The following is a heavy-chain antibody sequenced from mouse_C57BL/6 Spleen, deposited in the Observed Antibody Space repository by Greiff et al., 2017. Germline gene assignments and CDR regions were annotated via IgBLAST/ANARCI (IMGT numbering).Heavy chain of an antibody. CDR1: GFTFSSYA. D-gene: IGHD1-1*01. J-gene: IGHJ4*01. CDR2: ISDGGSYT. V-gene: IGHV5-4*01. Sequence: EVHLVESGGGLVKPGGSLKLSCAASGFTFSSYAMSWVRQTPEKRLEWVATISDGGSYTYYPDNVKGRFTISRDNAKNNLYLQMSHLKSEDTAMYYCAREIVATDYAMDYWGQGTSVTVSS. CDR3: AREIVATDYAMDY.